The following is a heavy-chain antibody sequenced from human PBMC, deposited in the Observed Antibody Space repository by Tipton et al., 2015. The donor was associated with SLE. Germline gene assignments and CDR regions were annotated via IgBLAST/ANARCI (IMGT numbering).Heavy chain of an antibody. J-gene: IGHJ4*02. CDR1: GGSISSYY. CDR3: ARHMITGGEFDY. Sequence: LRLSCTVSGGSISSYYWSWIRQPPGKGLEWIGYIFYSGSTDYNPSLKSRVTISVDTSKNQFSLKLSSVTAADTAVYYCARHMITGGEFDYWGQGTLVTVSS. V-gene: IGHV4-59*08. D-gene: IGHD3-16*01. CDR2: IFYSGST.